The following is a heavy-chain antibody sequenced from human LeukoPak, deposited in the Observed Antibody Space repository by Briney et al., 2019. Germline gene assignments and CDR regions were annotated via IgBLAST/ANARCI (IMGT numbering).Heavy chain of an antibody. Sequence: PSQTLSLTCTVSGGSISSGSYYWSWIRQPAGKGLEWIGRIYTSGSTNYNPSLKSRVTISVDTSKNQFSLKLSSVTAADTAVYYCARGIVVPAAIPEGFDYWGQGTLVTVSS. D-gene: IGHD2-2*02. CDR3: ARGIVVPAAIPEGFDY. V-gene: IGHV4-61*02. CDR1: GGSISSGSYY. J-gene: IGHJ4*02. CDR2: IYTSGST.